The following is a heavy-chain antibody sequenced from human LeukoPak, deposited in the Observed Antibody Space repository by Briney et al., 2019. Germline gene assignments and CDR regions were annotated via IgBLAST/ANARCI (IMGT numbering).Heavy chain of an antibody. J-gene: IGHJ4*02. CDR2: IWYDGSNK. CDR1: GFTFSSYG. Sequence: GRSLRLSCAASGFTFSSYGMHWVRQAPGKGLEWVAVIWYDGSNKYYADSVKGRFTISGDNSKNTLYLQMNSLRAEDTAVYYCARERAENSYSSSWDDFDYWGQGTLVTVSS. D-gene: IGHD6-13*01. CDR3: ARERAENSYSSSWDDFDY. V-gene: IGHV3-33*01.